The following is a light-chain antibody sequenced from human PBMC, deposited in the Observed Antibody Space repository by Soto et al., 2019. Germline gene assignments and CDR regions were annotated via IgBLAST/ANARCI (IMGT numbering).Light chain of an antibody. J-gene: IGKJ2*01. CDR3: LQFDISPLYT. CDR1: QSVSSSC. V-gene: IGKV3-20*01. Sequence: EIVLTQSPGTLSLSPGERATLSCRASQSVSSSCLTWYQQKPGQAPRLLIYGASTRATGIPDRFSGSGSGTDFSLTISRLEPEDFAVYYCLQFDISPLYTFGQGTKVEIK. CDR2: GAS.